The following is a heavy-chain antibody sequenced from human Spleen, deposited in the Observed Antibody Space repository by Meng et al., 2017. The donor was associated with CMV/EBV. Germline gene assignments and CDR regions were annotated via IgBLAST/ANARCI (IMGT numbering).Heavy chain of an antibody. V-gene: IGHV3-11*04. CDR1: GFTFSDYY. CDR3: AREYSSSWADHFDY. J-gene: IGHJ4*02. Sequence: GESLKISCAASGFTFSDYYMSWVRQAPGKGLEWLSYMSSSGSTIYYAESVKGRFTISRDNSKNTLYLQMNSLRAEDTAVYYCAREYSSSWADHFDYWGQGTLVTVSS. D-gene: IGHD6-13*01. CDR2: MSSSGSTI.